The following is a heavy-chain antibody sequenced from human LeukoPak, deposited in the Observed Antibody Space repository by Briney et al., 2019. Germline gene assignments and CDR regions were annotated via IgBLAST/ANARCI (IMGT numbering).Heavy chain of an antibody. CDR2: IYYSGST. J-gene: IGHJ5*02. CDR1: GGSISSGGYY. V-gene: IGHV4-31*03. CDR3: AILGYYYGSGSSP. D-gene: IGHD3-10*01. Sequence: SETLSLTCTISGGSISSGGYYWSRIRQHPGKGLEWIGYIYYSGSTYYNPSLKSRVTISVDTSKNQFSLKLSSVTAADTAVYYCAILGYYYGSGSSPWGQGTLVTVSS.